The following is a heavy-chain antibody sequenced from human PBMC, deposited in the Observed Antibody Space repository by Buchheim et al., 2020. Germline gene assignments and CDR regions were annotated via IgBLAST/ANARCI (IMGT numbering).Heavy chain of an antibody. Sequence: EVQLVESGGGLVQPGGSLRLSCAASGFTFTNDAMNWVRQAPGRGLEWVSIISGSGDGTLYADSVKGRFTISRDNSKNTLFLQMSRLRAEDTAIYYCAKAWSWSTYPVSHHYYYGMVVWGQGTT. CDR3: AKAWSWSTYPVSHHYYYGMVV. D-gene: IGHD3-3*01. V-gene: IGHV3-23*04. CDR1: GFTFTNDA. CDR2: ISGSGDGT. J-gene: IGHJ6*02.